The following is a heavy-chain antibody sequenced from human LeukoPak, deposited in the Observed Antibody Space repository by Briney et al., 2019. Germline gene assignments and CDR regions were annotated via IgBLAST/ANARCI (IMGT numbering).Heavy chain of an antibody. Sequence: PSETLSLTCTVSGGSISSGDYYWSWIRQPPGKGLEWIGYIYYSGSTYYNPSLKSRVTISVDTSKNQFSLKLSSVTAADTAVYYCARGRALRFLEWLFLDYWGQGTLVTVSS. J-gene: IGHJ4*02. CDR2: IYYSGST. CDR3: ARGRALRFLEWLFLDY. D-gene: IGHD3-3*01. CDR1: GGSISSGDYY. V-gene: IGHV4-30-4*02.